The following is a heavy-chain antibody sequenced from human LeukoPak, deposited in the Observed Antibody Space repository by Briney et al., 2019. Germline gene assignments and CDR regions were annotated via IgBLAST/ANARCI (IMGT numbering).Heavy chain of an antibody. CDR1: GGSISSYY. Sequence: SETLSLTCTVSGGSISSYYWSWIRQPPGKGLEWIGYIYTSGSTNYNPSLKSRVTISVDTSKNQFSLKLSSVTAADTAVYYCAGEEWELYSWGQGTLVTVSS. CDR2: IYTSGST. D-gene: IGHD1-26*01. CDR3: AGEEWELYS. J-gene: IGHJ4*02. V-gene: IGHV4-4*09.